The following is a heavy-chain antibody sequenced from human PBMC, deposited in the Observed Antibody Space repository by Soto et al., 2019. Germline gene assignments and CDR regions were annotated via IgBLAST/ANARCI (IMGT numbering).Heavy chain of an antibody. J-gene: IGHJ4*02. CDR1: GFTFSSYA. CDR3: AKSPFMAGGDLNYFDY. D-gene: IGHD3-16*01. V-gene: IGHV3-23*01. Sequence: EVQLLESGGGLVQPGGSLRLSCAASGFTFSSYAMSWVRQAPGKGLEWVSAISGSGGSTYYADSVKGRFTISRDNSKNTLYLQMNSLRAEDTAVYYCAKSPFMAGGDLNYFDYWGQGTLVTVSS. CDR2: ISGSGGST.